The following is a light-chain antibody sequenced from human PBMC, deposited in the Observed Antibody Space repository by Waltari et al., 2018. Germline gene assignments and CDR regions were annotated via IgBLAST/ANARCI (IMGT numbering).Light chain of an antibody. CDR1: SLRSYY. CDR3: NPRDSSGNHGV. J-gene: IGLJ2*01. Sequence: SSELTQDPAVSVALGQTVRITCQGDSLRSYYASWYQQKPGQAPLLVIYGKNNRPSGIPDRFSGSSSGNTASLTITGAQAEDEADYYCNPRDSSGNHGVFGGGTKLTVL. CDR2: GKN. V-gene: IGLV3-19*01.